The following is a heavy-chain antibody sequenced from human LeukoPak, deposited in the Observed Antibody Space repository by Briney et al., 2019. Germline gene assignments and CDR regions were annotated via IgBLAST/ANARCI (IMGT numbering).Heavy chain of an antibody. J-gene: IGHJ3*02. CDR2: IYYSGST. D-gene: IGHD6-19*01. CDR3: ASHNSSGWYVGAFDI. CDR1: GGSISSYY. Sequence: SETLSLTCTVSGGSISSYYWSWIRQPPGKGLEWIGYIYYSGSTNYNPSLKSRVTISVDTSKNQFSLKLSSVTAADTAVYYCASHNSSGWYVGAFDIWGQGTMVTVSS. V-gene: IGHV4-59*01.